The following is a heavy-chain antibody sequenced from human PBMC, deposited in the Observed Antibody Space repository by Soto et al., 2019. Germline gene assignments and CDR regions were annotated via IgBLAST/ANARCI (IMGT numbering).Heavy chain of an antibody. CDR1: GFTFSSYA. J-gene: IGHJ2*01. CDR3: AKDPTTVVRQYFDL. V-gene: IGHV3-23*01. Sequence: EVQLLESGGGLVQPGGSLRLSCAASGFTFSSYAMSWVRQAPGKGLEWVSVISDSGGFTYYADSVRGRFTIFRDNSKNTLYLQMNSLRAEDTAVYYCAKDPTTVVRQYFDLWGRGTLVTVSS. CDR2: ISDSGGFT. D-gene: IGHD4-17*01.